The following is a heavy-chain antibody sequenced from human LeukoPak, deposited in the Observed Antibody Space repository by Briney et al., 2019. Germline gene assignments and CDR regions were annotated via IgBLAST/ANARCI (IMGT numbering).Heavy chain of an antibody. V-gene: IGHV4-59*01. CDR2: IYYSGST. Sequence: SETLSLTCTVSGGSINSYYWNWIRQPPGKGLEWIGYIYYSGSTSYNASLKSRVIISIDTPKNQFSLELSSVTAADTAVYYCARGDSSGYYVFDSWGQGTLVTVSS. J-gene: IGHJ4*02. CDR1: GGSINSYY. CDR3: ARGDSSGYYVFDS. D-gene: IGHD3-22*01.